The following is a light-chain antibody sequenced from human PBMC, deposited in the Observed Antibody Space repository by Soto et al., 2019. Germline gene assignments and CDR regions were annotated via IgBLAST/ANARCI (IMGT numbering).Light chain of an antibody. CDR2: TAS. CDR1: QTISRW. Sequence: DIQMTQSPSTLSASVGDTVTITCRASQTISRWLAWYQQKPGKAPRLLIYTASTLESGVPSRFSASGSGTEFTLTISSLHPDDFATYYCQESNNSWKFCQGTKVHI. J-gene: IGKJ1*01. V-gene: IGKV1-5*01. CDR3: QESNNSWK.